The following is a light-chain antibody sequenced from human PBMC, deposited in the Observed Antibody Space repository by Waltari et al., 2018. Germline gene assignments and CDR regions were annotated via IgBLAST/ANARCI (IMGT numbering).Light chain of an antibody. CDR3: QQYDNWLGT. CDR1: QRIRSN. V-gene: IGKV3-15*01. Sequence: EIVMTQSPATLSVFPGERATLSCRASQRIRSNLAWYQPKPGQPPMLLIYGASTRATGIPARFSGSGSGTEFTLTISSLQSEDFAVYFCQQYDNWLGTFGQGTKVEIK. CDR2: GAS. J-gene: IGKJ1*01.